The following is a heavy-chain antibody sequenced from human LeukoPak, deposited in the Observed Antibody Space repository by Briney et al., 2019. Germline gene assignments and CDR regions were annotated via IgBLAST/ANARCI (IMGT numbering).Heavy chain of an antibody. Sequence: PSETLSLTCAVYGGSFSGYYWSWIRQPPGKGLEWIGEINHSGSTNYNPSLKSRVTISVDTSKNQFSLELSSVTAADTAVYYCARVSTVYVKYYYYGMDVWGQGTTVTVSS. CDR1: GGSFSGYY. J-gene: IGHJ6*02. V-gene: IGHV4-34*01. D-gene: IGHD1-14*01. CDR3: ARVSTVYVKYYYYGMDV. CDR2: INHSGST.